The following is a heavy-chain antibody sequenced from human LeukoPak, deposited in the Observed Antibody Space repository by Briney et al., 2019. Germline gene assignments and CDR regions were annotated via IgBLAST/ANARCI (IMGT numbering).Heavy chain of an antibody. CDR1: GYTFTGYY. V-gene: IGHV1-2*02. D-gene: IGHD3-3*01. Sequence: WASVKVSCKASGYTFTGYYMHWVRQAPGQGLEWMGWINPNSGGTNYAQKFQGRVTMTRDTSISTAYMELSRLRSDDTAVYYCARDWYYDFWSGYFRPENWFDPWGQGILVTVSS. CDR3: ARDWYYDFWSGYFRPENWFDP. J-gene: IGHJ5*02. CDR2: INPNSGGT.